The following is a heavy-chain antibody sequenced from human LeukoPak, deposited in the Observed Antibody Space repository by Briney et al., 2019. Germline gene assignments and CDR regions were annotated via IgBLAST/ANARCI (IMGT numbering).Heavy chain of an antibody. CDR3: AKDSASGYSSSCYPQY. D-gene: IGHD6-13*01. V-gene: IGHV3-30*18. CDR2: IAYDGGNI. CDR1: GFTLSSSG. J-gene: IGHJ4*02. Sequence: PGRSLRLSCAASGFTLSSSGMHWVRQAPGKGLEWVAIIAYDGGNIYYADSVKGRFTISRDNSKNTLYLQMNSLRAEDTAVYFCAKDSASGYSSSCYPQYWGQGTLVTVS.